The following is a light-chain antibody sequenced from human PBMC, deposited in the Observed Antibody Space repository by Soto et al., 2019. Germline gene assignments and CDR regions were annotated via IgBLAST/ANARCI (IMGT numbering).Light chain of an antibody. CDR3: QHRSNWPRT. CDR1: QSVSTY. J-gene: IGKJ2*01. CDR2: DAS. V-gene: IGKV3-11*01. Sequence: EIVLTQSPATLSLSPWVRATLSCRASQSVSTYLAWYQQKPGQAPRHLIYDASNRATGNPARFSGSGSGTDVTLNISSLEPEDVAVYYCQHRSNWPRTFGQGTKLEIK.